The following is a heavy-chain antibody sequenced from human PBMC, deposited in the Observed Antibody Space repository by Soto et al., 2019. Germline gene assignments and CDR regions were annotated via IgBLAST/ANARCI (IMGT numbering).Heavy chain of an antibody. V-gene: IGHV1-8*01. Sequence: QVQLVQSGAEVKKPGASVKVSCKASGYTFTSHDINWMRQATGQGLEWMGWMNPNTGHTNYAQKFQGRVTMTRDTSRSTASMELTNLRSEDPAIYYCASDLSTTWGQGTLVTVSS. CDR3: ASDLSTT. CDR1: GYTFTSHD. D-gene: IGHD2-2*01. CDR2: MNPNTGHT. J-gene: IGHJ5*02.